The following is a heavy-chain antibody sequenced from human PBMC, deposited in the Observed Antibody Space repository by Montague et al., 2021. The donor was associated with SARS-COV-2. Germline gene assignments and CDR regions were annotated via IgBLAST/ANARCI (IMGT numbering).Heavy chain of an antibody. V-gene: IGHV4-59*11. CDR2: LHHSGST. Sequence: SETLSLTCSVSGGSISGHYWSWIRQPPGKGLEFVGYLHHSGSTSYNLALRSRVTISLATSKNQFSLQLRSMTAADTAVYYCARGDGAFAFDYWGQGTLVTVSS. CDR1: GGSISGHY. D-gene: IGHD4-17*01. CDR3: ARGDGAFAFDY. J-gene: IGHJ4*02.